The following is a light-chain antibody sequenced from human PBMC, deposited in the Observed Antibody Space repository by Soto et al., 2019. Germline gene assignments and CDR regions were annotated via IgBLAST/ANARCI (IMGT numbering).Light chain of an antibody. CDR2: GNN. CDR1: SSNIGAGYE. J-gene: IGLJ1*01. CDR3: QSYDSSLSALYV. Sequence: QRVLTQPPSVSGAPGQRVTISCTGSSSNIGAGYEVHWYQQLPGTAPKLLIYGNNKRPSGVPDRFSGSKSGTSASLAITGLQAEDEADYYCQSYDSSLSALYVVGTGTKVTVL. V-gene: IGLV1-40*01.